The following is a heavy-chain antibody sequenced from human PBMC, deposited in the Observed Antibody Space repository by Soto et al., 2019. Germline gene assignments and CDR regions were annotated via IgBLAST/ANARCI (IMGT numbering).Heavy chain of an antibody. D-gene: IGHD6-19*01. V-gene: IGHV2-5*01. J-gene: IGHJ5*02. CDR2: IYWNDDK. Sequence: SGPTLVNPTQTLTLTCIFSGFSLRTSGVGVGWIRQPPGKALGWLGFIYWNDDKRYSPPLKSRLTITKDTSKNQVVLTMTNMDPVDTATYYCAKSGSSGWYGWFDPWGQGTLVTVSS. CDR3: AKSGSSGWYGWFDP. CDR1: GFSLRTSGVG.